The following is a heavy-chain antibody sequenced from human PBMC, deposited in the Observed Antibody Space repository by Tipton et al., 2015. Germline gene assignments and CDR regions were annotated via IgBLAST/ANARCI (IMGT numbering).Heavy chain of an antibody. Sequence: SLRLSCSAAGFTLSRYAMNWVRQAPGKGLEYVSAITTNGYSTYYADSVRGRFTISRDNSKNTLYLQMSSLRAEDTAVYYCARSVSQYYDLWSGYYPPYYYYGMDVWGQGTTVTVSS. CDR1: GFTLSRYA. V-gene: IGHV3-64D*08. J-gene: IGHJ6*02. CDR3: ARSVSQYYDLWSGYYPPYYYYGMDV. D-gene: IGHD3-3*01. CDR2: ITTNGYST.